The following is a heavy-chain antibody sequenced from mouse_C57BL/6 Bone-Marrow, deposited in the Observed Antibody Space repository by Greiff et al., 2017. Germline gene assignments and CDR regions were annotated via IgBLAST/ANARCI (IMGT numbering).Heavy chain of an antibody. J-gene: IGHJ1*03. V-gene: IGHV14-3*01. CDR1: CFNIKNTY. CDR2: IGPANGNT. CDR3: VKRYYGSHFEV. D-gene: IGHD1-1*01. Sequence: VQLQQSVAELVRPGASVKLSCTASCFNIKNTYMHWVKQTPEQGLEWIGRIGPANGNTKYAPKVQGKATITADTSSNTDYLQLSSLTSEDTAIYCCVKRYYGSHFEVWGTGTTVTVSS.